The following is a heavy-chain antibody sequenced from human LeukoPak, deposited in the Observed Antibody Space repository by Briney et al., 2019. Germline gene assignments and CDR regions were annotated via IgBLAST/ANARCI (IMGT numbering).Heavy chain of an antibody. CDR3: ATARNFRFEY. V-gene: IGHV3-74*01. D-gene: IGHD1-7*01. CDR1: GLTFRTTW. CDR2: MNGEGTTI. J-gene: IGHJ4*02. Sequence: GGSLRLSCATSGLTFRTTWMHWVRQAPGKGLMWVSRMNGEGTTIDYADSVKGRFTVSRDYAKNTLFLQMNNLRTEDTALYFCATARNFRFEYWGQGSPVTVSA.